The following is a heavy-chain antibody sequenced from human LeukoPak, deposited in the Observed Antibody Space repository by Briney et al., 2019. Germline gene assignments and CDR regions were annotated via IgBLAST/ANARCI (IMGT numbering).Heavy chain of an antibody. D-gene: IGHD2-21*02. CDR1: GFTFSDYY. CDR3: ATRRKLVVVTASSGAFDI. J-gene: IGHJ3*02. Sequence: GGSLRLSCAASGFTFSDYYMSWIRQAPGKGLEWVSYISSSSSTIYYADSVKGRFTISRDNAKNSLYLQMNSLRAEDTAVYYCATRRKLVVVTASSGAFDIWGQGTMVTVSS. CDR2: ISSSSSTI. V-gene: IGHV3-11*04.